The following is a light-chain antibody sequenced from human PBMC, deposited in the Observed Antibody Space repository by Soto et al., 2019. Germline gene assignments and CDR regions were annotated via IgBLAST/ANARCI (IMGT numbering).Light chain of an antibody. CDR2: EVS. CDR3: SSYTSSSNRV. CDR1: NSYIGGYNY. V-gene: IGLV2-14*01. J-gene: IGLJ3*02. Sequence: QSALTQPASVSGSPGQSITISCTGTNSYIGGYNYVSWYQQHPGKAPKLMIYEVSNRPSGVSNRFSGSKSGNTASLTISGLQAEDEADYCCSSYTSSSNRVFGGGTQLTVL.